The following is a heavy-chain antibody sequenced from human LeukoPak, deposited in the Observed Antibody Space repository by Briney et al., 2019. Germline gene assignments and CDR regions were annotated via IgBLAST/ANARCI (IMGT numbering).Heavy chain of an antibody. J-gene: IGHJ4*02. CDR3: ARDSRRRPYYYDSSGYYSY. CDR2: IMPMFGKT. D-gene: IGHD3-22*01. CDR1: GGTFSSYD. V-gene: IGHV1-69*06. Sequence: SVKVSCKASGGTFSSYDISWVRQAPGQGLEWMGGIMPMFGKTNYAQKFQGRVTTTADKATSTAYMELSSLRSDDTAVYYCARDSRRRPYYYDSSGYYSYWGQGTLVTVSS.